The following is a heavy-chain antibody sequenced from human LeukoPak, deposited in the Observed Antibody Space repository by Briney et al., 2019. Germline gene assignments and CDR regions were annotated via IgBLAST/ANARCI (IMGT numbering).Heavy chain of an antibody. V-gene: IGHV4-61*02. J-gene: IGHJ5*02. CDR1: GGSISSGSYY. CDR2: IYTSGST. CDR3: ARESPTYYYDSSGLFDP. Sequence: SQTLSLTCTVSGGSISSGSYYWSWIRQPAGTGLEWIGCIYTSGSTNYNPSLKSRVTISVDTSKNQFSLKLSSVTAADTAVYYCARESPTYYYDSSGLFDPWGQGTLVTVSS. D-gene: IGHD3-22*01.